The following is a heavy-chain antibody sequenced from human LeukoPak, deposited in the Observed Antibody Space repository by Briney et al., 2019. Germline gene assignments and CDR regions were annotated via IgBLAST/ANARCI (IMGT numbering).Heavy chain of an antibody. CDR3: ARGKLVVVAALVY. V-gene: IGHV1-8*01. CDR1: GYTFTSYD. J-gene: IGHJ4*02. Sequence: ASVKVSCKASGYTFTSYDINWVRQATGQGLEWMGWMNPNSGNTGYAQKFQGRVTMTRNTSISTAYMELSSLRSEDAAVYYCARGKLVVVAALVYWGQGTLVTVSS. CDR2: MNPNSGNT. D-gene: IGHD2-15*01.